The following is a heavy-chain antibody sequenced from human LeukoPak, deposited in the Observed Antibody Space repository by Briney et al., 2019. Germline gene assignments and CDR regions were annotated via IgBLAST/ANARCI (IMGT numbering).Heavy chain of an antibody. CDR1: GGTFSSYA. V-gene: IGHV1-69*06. D-gene: IGHD5-18*01. CDR2: IIPIFGTA. CDR3: ARVLGQLWLPDY. Sequence: EASVKVSCKASGGTFSSYAISWVRQAPGQGLEWMGGIIPIFGTANYAQKFQGRVTITADKSTSTAYMELSSLRSEDTAVYYCARVLGQLWLPDYWGQGTLVTVSS. J-gene: IGHJ4*02.